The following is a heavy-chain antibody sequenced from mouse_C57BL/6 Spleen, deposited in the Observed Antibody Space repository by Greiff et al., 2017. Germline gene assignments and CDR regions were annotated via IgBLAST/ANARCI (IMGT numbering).Heavy chain of an antibody. CDR1: GYTFTSYW. Sequence: VQLQQPGAELVRPGTSVKLSCKASGYTFTSYWMHWVKQRPGQGLEWIGVIDPSDSYTNYNQKFKGKATLTVDTSSSTAYMQLSSLTSEDSAVDYCARGSYGSSPFDYWGQGTTLTVSS. J-gene: IGHJ2*01. V-gene: IGHV1-59*01. D-gene: IGHD1-1*01. CDR3: ARGSYGSSPFDY. CDR2: IDPSDSYT.